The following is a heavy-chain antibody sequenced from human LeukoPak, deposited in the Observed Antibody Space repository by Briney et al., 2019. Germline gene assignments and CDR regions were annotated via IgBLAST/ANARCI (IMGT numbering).Heavy chain of an antibody. J-gene: IGHJ4*02. CDR2: IDTSVST. CDR3: ARSVYYYDSSGYYWGSRIYYFDY. D-gene: IGHD3-22*01. CDR1: GGSISSYY. Sequence: SDTLSLTCTVSGGSISSYYWSCIRQPGGKGLEWIRRIDTSVSTNYNPSLKRRVTMSVDTSKNKFSMKLSSVTAEDTAVYYCARSVYYYDSSGYYWGSRIYYFDYWGQGTLVTVSS. V-gene: IGHV4-4*07.